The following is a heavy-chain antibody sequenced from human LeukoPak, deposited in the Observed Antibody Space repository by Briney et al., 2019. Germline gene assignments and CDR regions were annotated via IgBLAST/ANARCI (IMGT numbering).Heavy chain of an antibody. J-gene: IGHJ4*02. CDR3: ARQFRGYFDF. CDR1: GGSISSYY. Sequence: SETLSLTCTVSGGSISSYYWSWIRQPPGRGLEWIGSVFYSGSTNYNPSLKSRVTISVDTSKNQFSLNLTSVTAADTAVYYCARQFRGYFDFWGQGALVTVSS. V-gene: IGHV4-59*08. CDR2: VFYSGST.